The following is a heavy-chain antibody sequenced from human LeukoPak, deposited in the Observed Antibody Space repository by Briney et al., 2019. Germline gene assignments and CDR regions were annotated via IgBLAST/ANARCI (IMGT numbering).Heavy chain of an antibody. CDR2: INPNTGGT. Sequence: ASVKVSCKASGYTFTDYYIHWVRQAPGQGLECMGWINPNTGGTNYAQKFQGRVTMTRDTSISTAYMELSRLRSDDTAVYYCARGLSGPYYYYYMDVWGKGTSVTVSS. CDR3: ARGLSGPYYYYYMDV. J-gene: IGHJ6*03. CDR1: GYTFTDYY. D-gene: IGHD2-15*01. V-gene: IGHV1-2*02.